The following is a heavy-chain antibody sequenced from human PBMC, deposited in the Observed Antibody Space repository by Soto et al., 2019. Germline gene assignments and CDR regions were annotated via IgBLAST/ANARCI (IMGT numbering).Heavy chain of an antibody. J-gene: IGHJ4*02. CDR1: GFTFSSYG. D-gene: IGHD3-22*01. V-gene: IGHV3-30*18. CDR2: ISYDGSNK. CDR3: AKDLYYYDSSGPFDY. Sequence: GGSLRLSCAASGFTFSSYGMHWVRQAPGKGLEWVAVISYDGSNKYYADSVKGRFTISRDNSKNTLYLQMNSLRAEDTAVYYCAKDLYYYDSSGPFDYWGQGTLVTVSS.